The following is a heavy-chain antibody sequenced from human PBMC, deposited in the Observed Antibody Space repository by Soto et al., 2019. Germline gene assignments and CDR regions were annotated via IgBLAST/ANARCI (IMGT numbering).Heavy chain of an antibody. CDR1: GGSISSYY. V-gene: IGHV4-59*01. CDR3: AREGGDFDY. J-gene: IGHJ4*02. CDR2: IYYSGST. D-gene: IGHD2-15*01. Sequence: PSETLSLTCTVYGGSISSYYWSWIRQPPGKGLEWIGYIYYSGSTNYNPSLKSRVTISVDTSKNQFSLKLSSVTAADTAVYYCAREGGDFDYWGQGTLVTVSS.